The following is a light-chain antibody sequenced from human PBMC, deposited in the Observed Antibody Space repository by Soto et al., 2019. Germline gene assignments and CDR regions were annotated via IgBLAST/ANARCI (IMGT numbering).Light chain of an antibody. Sequence: EIGMTQSAASLSVSPGEDDTLXCRASQSISNKVAWYQQNTGQVHRRLIYGASNMAPGVSARFSCSGSGTEFTLTISRLEPEDFAMYYCQQYGNSPRTVGQGTKVDI. J-gene: IGKJ1*01. CDR2: GAS. V-gene: IGKV3-15*01. CDR1: QSISNK. CDR3: QQYGNSPRT.